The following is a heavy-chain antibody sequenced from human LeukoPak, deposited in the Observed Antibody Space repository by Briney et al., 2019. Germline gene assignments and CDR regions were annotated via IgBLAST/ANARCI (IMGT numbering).Heavy chain of an antibody. Sequence: QPGGSLRLSCSASGFPFSSYAMHWVRQAPGKGLEYVSAISSNVGTTYYADSVKGRFTISRDTSKNTLYLQMSRLRAEDTAVYFCVKVKGPYDILTGYFDYWGQGTLVTVSS. CDR3: VKVKGPYDILTGYFDY. V-gene: IGHV3-64D*06. CDR2: ISSNVGTT. CDR1: GFPFSSYA. D-gene: IGHD3-9*01. J-gene: IGHJ4*02.